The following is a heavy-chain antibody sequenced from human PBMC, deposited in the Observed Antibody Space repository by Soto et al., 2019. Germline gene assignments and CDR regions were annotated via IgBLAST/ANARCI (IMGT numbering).Heavy chain of an antibody. J-gene: IGHJ6*02. Sequence: SQTLSLTCAISGDSVSSNSASWNLIRQSPSRGLEWLGRTYYRSKWYNDYAVSVKSRITINPDTSKNQFSLQLNSVTPGDTAVYYCARDPYYYGMDVWGQGTTVTVSS. CDR3: ARDPYYYGMDV. V-gene: IGHV6-1*01. CDR2: TYYRSKWYN. CDR1: GDSVSSNSAS.